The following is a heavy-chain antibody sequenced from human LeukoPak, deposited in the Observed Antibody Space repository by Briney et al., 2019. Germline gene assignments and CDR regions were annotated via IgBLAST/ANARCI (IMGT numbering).Heavy chain of an antibody. D-gene: IGHD3-10*01. CDR2: ISGSGGST. CDR3: AKTWYGSGSYYPMFDP. CDR1: GLTFSSYA. J-gene: IGHJ5*02. Sequence: GGFLRLSCAASGLTFSSYAMSWVRQAPGKGLEWVSGISGSGGSTYYADSVKGRFTISRDNSKNTLYLHMNSLRAEDTAVYYCAKTWYGSGSYYPMFDPWGQGTLVTVSS. V-gene: IGHV3-23*01.